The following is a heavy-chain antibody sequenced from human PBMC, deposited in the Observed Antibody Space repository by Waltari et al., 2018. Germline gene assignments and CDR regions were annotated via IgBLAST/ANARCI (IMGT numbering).Heavy chain of an antibody. CDR2: ISGKGCST. V-gene: IGHV3-23*04. CDR3: AKMGGYCSGGSCYSHYIYFDY. CDR1: GFTFSSYA. D-gene: IGHD2-15*01. Sequence: EVQLVESGGGLVQPGGSLRLSCAASGFTFSSYAMSWVRQAPGKGLEWVSAISGKGCSTYYADPVKGRFTISRDNSKNTLYLQMNSLGAEDTAVYYCAKMGGYCSGGSCYSHYIYFDYWGQGTLVTVSS. J-gene: IGHJ4*02.